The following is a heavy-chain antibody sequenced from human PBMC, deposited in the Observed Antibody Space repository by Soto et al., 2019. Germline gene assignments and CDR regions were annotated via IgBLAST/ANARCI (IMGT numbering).Heavy chain of an antibody. CDR1: GGTFSNFV. D-gene: IGHD2-21*01. J-gene: IGHJ4*02. Sequence: SVKVSCKASGGTFSNFVISWVRQAPGQGLEWMGGNIPIFGTANYAQKFQGRVTIIADESTGTTYMELTSLRSEDTAVYYCAXAPILVRETTYENYFDYWGQGTLVTVSS. CDR2: NIPIFGTA. V-gene: IGHV1-69*13. CDR3: AXAPILVRETTYENYFDY.